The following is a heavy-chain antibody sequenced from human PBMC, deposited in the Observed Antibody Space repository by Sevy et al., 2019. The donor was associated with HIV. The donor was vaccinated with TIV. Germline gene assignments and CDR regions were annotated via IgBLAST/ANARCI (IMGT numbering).Heavy chain of an antibody. V-gene: IGHV3-30-3*01. D-gene: IGHD4-4*01. Sequence: GGSLRLSCAASGFPFSTYALYWVRQAPGKGLEWVAVISYDGSNKYYADSVKGRFTISRDSSKNTLYLQMNSLTTEDTAVYYCARDLRSNYNNYFDPWGQGTLVTVSS. J-gene: IGHJ5*02. CDR3: ARDLRSNYNNYFDP. CDR1: GFPFSTYA. CDR2: ISYDGSNK.